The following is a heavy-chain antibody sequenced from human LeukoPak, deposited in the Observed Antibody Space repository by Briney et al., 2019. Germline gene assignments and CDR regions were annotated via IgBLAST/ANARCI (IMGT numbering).Heavy chain of an antibody. D-gene: IGHD6-19*01. CDR2: INGDGSST. V-gene: IGHV3-74*01. J-gene: IGHJ4*02. Sequence: PGGSLRLSCSASTFTFSTYWMHWVRQAPGKGLAWVSRINGDGSSTIYADPVRGRFTISRDNAKNMVYLQMNSLTAEDTAVYYCATGSGSYYDSWGQGTRVTVSS. CDR3: ATGSGSYYDS. CDR1: TFTFSTYW.